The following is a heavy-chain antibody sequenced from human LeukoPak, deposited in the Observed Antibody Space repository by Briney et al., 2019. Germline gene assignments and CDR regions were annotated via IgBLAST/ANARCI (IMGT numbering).Heavy chain of an antibody. Sequence: GASVKVSCKASRYTFTSYDINWVRQATGQGLEWMGWTNPNSGNTGYAQKFQGRVTMTRNTSISTAYMELSSLNSEDTAVYYCARRPYCSGTNCQDFNWFDPWGQGTLVTVSS. CDR1: RYTFTSYD. V-gene: IGHV1-8*01. D-gene: IGHD2-2*01. J-gene: IGHJ5*02. CDR2: TNPNSGNT. CDR3: ARRPYCSGTNCQDFNWFDP.